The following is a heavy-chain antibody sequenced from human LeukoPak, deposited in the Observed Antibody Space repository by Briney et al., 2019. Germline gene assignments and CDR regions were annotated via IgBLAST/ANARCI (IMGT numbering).Heavy chain of an antibody. CDR2: ISSSGSTI. D-gene: IGHD3-3*01. CDR1: GFTFSDYY. Sequence: GGSLRLSCAASGFTFSDYYMSWIRQAPGKGLEWVSYISSSGSTIYYADSVKGRFTISRDNAKNSLYLQMNSLRAEDTAVYYCATGIRFLEWSHHDAFDIWGQGTMVTVSS. V-gene: IGHV3-11*04. J-gene: IGHJ3*02. CDR3: ATGIRFLEWSHHDAFDI.